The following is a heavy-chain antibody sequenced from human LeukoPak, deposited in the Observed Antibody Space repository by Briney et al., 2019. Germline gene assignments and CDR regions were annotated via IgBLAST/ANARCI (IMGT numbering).Heavy chain of an antibody. CDR1: GFTFSSYA. V-gene: IGHV3-30*04. D-gene: IGHD6-19*01. Sequence: GGSLRLSCAASGFTFSSYAMHWVRQAPGKGLEWVAVISYDGSNKYYADSVKGRFTISRDNSKSTLYPQMNSLRAEDTAVYYCAKVRWDNSGWYYLDSWGQGTLVTVSS. CDR3: AKVRWDNSGWYYLDS. CDR2: ISYDGSNK. J-gene: IGHJ4*02.